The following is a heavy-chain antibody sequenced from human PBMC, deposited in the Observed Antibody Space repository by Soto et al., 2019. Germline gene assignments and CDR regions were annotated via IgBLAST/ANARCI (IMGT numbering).Heavy chain of an antibody. CDR2: IYYSGST. J-gene: IGHJ6*02. CDR1: GGSISSYY. D-gene: IGHD3-3*01. CDR3: ARWPSNYDFWSGYRDLHYGMDV. Sequence: PSETSLTCTVSGGSISSYYWSWIRQPPGKGLEWIGYIYYSGSTNYNPSLKSRVTISVDTSKNQFSLKLSSVTAADTAVYYCARWPSNYDFWSGYRDLHYGMDVWGQGTTVTVS. V-gene: IGHV4-59*01.